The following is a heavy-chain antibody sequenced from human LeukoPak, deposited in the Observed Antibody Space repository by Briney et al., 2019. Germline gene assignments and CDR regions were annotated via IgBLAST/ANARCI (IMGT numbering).Heavy chain of an antibody. J-gene: IGHJ5*02. CDR2: INPSAGST. V-gene: IGHV1-46*01. D-gene: IGHD3-10*01. CDR1: GYTFTSYY. Sequence: ASVKVSCKASGYTFTSYYLHWVRQAPGQGLEWMGIINPSAGSTSYAQKFQGRVTLTRDMSTSTVYMEVSSLRSEDTAVYYCARAVPYYYGSGTNWFDPWGQGTLVTVSS. CDR3: ARAVPYYYGSGTNWFDP.